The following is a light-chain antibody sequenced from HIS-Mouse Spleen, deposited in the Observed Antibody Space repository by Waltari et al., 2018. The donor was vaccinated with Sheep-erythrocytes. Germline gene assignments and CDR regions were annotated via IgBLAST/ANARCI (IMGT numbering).Light chain of an antibody. V-gene: IGLV2-11*01. Sequence: QSALTQPRSVSGSPGQSVTISCTGTSSDVGGYNYVSWYQQHPGKAPKLMIYDVSKRPSGFPDRFSGSKSGNTASLTISGLQAEDEADYSCCSYAGSYNHVFATGTKVTVL. J-gene: IGLJ1*01. CDR3: CSYAGSYNHV. CDR2: DVS. CDR1: SSDVGGYNY.